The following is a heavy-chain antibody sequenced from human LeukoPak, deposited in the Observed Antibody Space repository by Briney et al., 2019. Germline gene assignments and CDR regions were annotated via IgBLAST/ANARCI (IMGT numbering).Heavy chain of an antibody. V-gene: IGHV3-30*03. D-gene: IGHD1-26*01. Sequence: GGSLRLSCAASGFTFSSYSMNWVRQAPGKGLEWVAVISYDGSNKYYADSVKGRFSISRDNSKNKLYLQMNSLRAEDTAVYYCASLWELLNAFDIWGQGTMVTVSS. CDR2: ISYDGSNK. CDR3: ASLWELLNAFDI. CDR1: GFTFSSYS. J-gene: IGHJ3*02.